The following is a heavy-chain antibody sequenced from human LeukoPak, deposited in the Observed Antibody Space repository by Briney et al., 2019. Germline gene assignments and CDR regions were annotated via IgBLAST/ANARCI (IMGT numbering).Heavy chain of an antibody. D-gene: IGHD7-27*01. Sequence: SETLSLTCTVSGGSISSYYWSWIRQPPGKGLEWIGYIYYSGSTNYNPSLKSRVTISVDTSKNQFSLKLSSVTAADTAVYHCARAVSLGAFDIWGQGTMVTVSS. J-gene: IGHJ3*02. CDR2: IYYSGST. V-gene: IGHV4-59*01. CDR1: GGSISSYY. CDR3: ARAVSLGAFDI.